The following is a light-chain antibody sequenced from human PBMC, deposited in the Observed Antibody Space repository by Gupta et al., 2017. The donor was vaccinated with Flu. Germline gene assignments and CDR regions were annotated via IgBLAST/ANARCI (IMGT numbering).Light chain of an antibody. CDR1: QSVSSSY. Sequence: EIVLTQSPGTLSLSPGERATLSCRASQSVSSSYLAWYQQKPGQAPRLLIYGASSRATGIPDRFSGSGSGTAFTLTISRLEPEDFAVYYCQQYCSSARTFGQGTKVEIK. CDR2: GAS. CDR3: QQYCSSART. J-gene: IGKJ1*01. V-gene: IGKV3-20*01.